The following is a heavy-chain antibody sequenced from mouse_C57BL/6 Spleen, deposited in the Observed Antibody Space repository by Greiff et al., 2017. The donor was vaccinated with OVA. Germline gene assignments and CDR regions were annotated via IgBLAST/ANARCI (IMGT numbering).Heavy chain of an antibody. Sequence: VQLQESGAELMKPGASVKLSCKATGYTFTGYWIEWVKQRSGHGLEWIGEILPGSGSTNYNEKFKGKATFTADTSSNTAYMPLSSLTTEDSAIYYCASQILITTVVATGFSPHYFDYWGQGTTLTVSS. CDR2: ILPGSGST. J-gene: IGHJ2*01. CDR3: ASQILITTVVATGFSPHYFDY. V-gene: IGHV1-9*01. CDR1: GYTFTGYW. D-gene: IGHD1-1*01.